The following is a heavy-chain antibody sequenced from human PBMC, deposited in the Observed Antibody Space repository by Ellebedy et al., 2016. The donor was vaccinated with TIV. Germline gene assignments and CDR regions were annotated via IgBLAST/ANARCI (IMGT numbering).Heavy chain of an antibody. CDR3: ARGSTSYDSTDYFFNY. D-gene: IGHD3-22*01. Sequence: GSLRLSCSVSVGSVSSGSYYWTWIRQPPGKGLEWLGHIYYYGGSTNYNPSLRSRVPISVDTSKNQFSLKLSSVTAADTVVYYCARGSTSYDSTDYFFNYWGRGTLLTVSS. J-gene: IGHJ4*02. V-gene: IGHV4-61*01. CDR1: VGSVSSGSYY. CDR2: IYYYGGST.